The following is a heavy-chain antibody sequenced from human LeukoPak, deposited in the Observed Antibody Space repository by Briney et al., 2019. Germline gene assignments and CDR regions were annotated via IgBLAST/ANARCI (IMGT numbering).Heavy chain of an antibody. CDR3: ATSASGSSSSPRRAFDS. CDR2: IYYSGST. CDR1: GGSISSGGYY. Sequence: PSETLSLTCTVSGGSISSGGYYWSWIRQHPGKGLEWIGYIYYSGSTNYSPSLKSRVAMSVDTSKNQFSLKLTSVTAADTALYYCATSASGSSSSPRRAFDSWGQGTLVTVSS. J-gene: IGHJ4*02. D-gene: IGHD3-10*01. V-gene: IGHV4-61*08.